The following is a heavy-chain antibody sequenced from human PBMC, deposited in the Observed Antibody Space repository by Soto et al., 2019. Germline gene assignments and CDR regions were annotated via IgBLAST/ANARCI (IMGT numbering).Heavy chain of an antibody. J-gene: IGHJ4*02. CDR3: ASVDSSSWYWYFDY. Sequence: SETLSLTCTVSGGSISSGDYYWSWIRQPPGKGLEWIGYIYYSGSTYYNPSLKSRVTISVDTSKNQFSLKLSSVTAADTAVYYCASVDSSSWYWYFDYWGQGTLVTAPQ. V-gene: IGHV4-30-4*01. CDR1: GGSISSGDYY. D-gene: IGHD6-13*01. CDR2: IYYSGST.